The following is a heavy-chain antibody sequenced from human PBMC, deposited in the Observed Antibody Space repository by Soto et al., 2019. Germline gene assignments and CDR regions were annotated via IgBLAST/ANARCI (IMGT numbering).Heavy chain of an antibody. Sequence: GGSLRLSCAASGFTVSSYYMNWVRLVPEKGLEWVSVIYSSGPTFYADSVRGRFTISRDNSKNMLYLQMNSLRVEDTAVYYCARAFGGSYDYWGQGTLVTVSS. J-gene: IGHJ4*02. V-gene: IGHV3-53*01. D-gene: IGHD1-26*01. CDR1: GFTVSSYY. CDR2: IYSSGPT. CDR3: ARAFGGSYDY.